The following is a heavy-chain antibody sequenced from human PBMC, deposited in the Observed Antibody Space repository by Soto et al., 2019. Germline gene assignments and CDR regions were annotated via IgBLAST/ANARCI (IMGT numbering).Heavy chain of an antibody. J-gene: IGHJ2*01. CDR2: IKSKTDGETT. Sequence: EVQLVESGGGLVKPGGSLRLSCAASGFTFSNAWMNWVRQAPGKGLEWVGRIKSKTDGETTDYAAPVKGRFTISRDTSXXMFYLQMNSLKIEDTAVYYCTTPGHPAMTSWYFDLWGRGTLVTVSS. CDR3: TTPGHPAMTSWYFDL. V-gene: IGHV3-15*07. CDR1: GFTFSNAW. D-gene: IGHD2-2*01.